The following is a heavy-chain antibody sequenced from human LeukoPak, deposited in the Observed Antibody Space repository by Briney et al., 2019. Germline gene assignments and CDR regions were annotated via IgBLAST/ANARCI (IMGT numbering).Heavy chain of an antibody. CDR2: IKQDGSEK. CDR1: GFTFSSYW. Sequence: HAGGSLRLSCAASGFTFSSYWMSWVRQAPGKGLEWVANIKQDGSEKYYVDSVKGRFTISRDNAKNSLYLQMNSLRAEDTAVYYCARGSGVVRPSWFNPWGQGTLVTVSS. J-gene: IGHJ5*02. V-gene: IGHV3-7*03. D-gene: IGHD3-3*01. CDR3: ARGSGVVRPSWFNP.